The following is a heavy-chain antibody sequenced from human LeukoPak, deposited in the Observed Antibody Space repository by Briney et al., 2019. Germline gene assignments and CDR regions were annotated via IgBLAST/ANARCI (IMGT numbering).Heavy chain of an antibody. CDR3: ARPSIAARPGYYGSGSTWFDP. CDR2: IYHSGST. CDR1: GYSISSGYY. Sequence: PSETLSLTCAVSGYSISSGYYWGWIRQPPGKGLEWIGSIYHSGSTYHNPSLKRRFTISVDPSKNQFSLKLSSVTAADTAVYYCARPSIAARPGYYGSGSTWFDPWGQGTLVTVSS. J-gene: IGHJ5*02. V-gene: IGHV4-38-2*01. D-gene: IGHD3-10*01.